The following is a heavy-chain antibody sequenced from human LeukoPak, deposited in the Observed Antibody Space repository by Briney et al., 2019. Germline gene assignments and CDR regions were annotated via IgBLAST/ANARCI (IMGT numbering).Heavy chain of an antibody. CDR3: AKPLQLSSGWYQPGY. CDR2: ISYDGSNK. J-gene: IGHJ4*02. D-gene: IGHD6-19*01. Sequence: PGGSLRLSCAASGFTFDDYAMHWVRQAPGKGLEWVAVISYDGSNKYYADSVKGRFTISRDNSKNTLYLQMNSLRAEDTAVYYCAKPLQLSSGWYQPGYWGQGTLVTVSS. CDR1: GFTFDDYA. V-gene: IGHV3-30*18.